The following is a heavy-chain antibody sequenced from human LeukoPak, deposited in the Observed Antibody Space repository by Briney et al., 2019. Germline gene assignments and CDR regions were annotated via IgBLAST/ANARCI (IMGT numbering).Heavy chain of an antibody. J-gene: IGHJ4*02. CDR2: IYHSGST. CDR3: ASGYFRGYFEY. V-gene: IGHV4-61*05. D-gene: IGHD3-22*01. Sequence: PSETLSLTCTVSGGSISSSSYYWGSIRQPPGKGLEWIGYIYHSGSTNYNPSLKSRVTIAVDTFKNQFSLKLSSVTAADTAVYYCASGYFRGYFEYWGLGTLVTVSS. CDR1: GGSISSSSYY.